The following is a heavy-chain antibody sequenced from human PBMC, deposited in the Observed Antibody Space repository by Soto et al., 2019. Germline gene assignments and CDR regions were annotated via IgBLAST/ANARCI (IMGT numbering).Heavy chain of an antibody. Sequence: GGSLRLSCAASGFTFSNYSMNWVRQAPGKGLERVSYIISSSTTTLYADSVKGRFTISRDNAKSSLFLQMNSLRAEDTAVYHCARATSERSVHIVGKRWYLDLWGRGTVVTVSS. J-gene: IGHJ2*01. CDR1: GFTFSNYS. D-gene: IGHD2-21*01. CDR3: ARATSERSVHIVGKRWYLDL. CDR2: IISSSTTT. V-gene: IGHV3-48*01.